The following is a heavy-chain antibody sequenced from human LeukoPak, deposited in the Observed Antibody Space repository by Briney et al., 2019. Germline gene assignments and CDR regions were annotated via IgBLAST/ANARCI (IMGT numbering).Heavy chain of an antibody. V-gene: IGHV3-30*18. D-gene: IGHD2-21*01. J-gene: IGHJ4*02. CDR3: AKDLVVVPDY. CDR2: ISYDGSNK. Sequence: GGSLRLSCAASGFTFSSYGMHRVRQAPGKGLEWVAVISYDGSNKYYADSVKGRFTISRDNSKNTLYLQMNSLRAEDTAVYYCAKDLVVVPDYWGQGTLVTVSS. CDR1: GFTFSSYG.